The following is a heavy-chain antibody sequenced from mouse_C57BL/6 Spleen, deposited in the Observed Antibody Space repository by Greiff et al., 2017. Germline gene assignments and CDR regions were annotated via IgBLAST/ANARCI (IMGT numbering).Heavy chain of an antibody. CDR3: TRCYDYDGAAWFAY. Sequence: QVQLKQSGAELVRPGASVTLSCKASGYTFTDYEMHWVKQTPVHGLEWIGAIDPETGGTAYNQKFKGKAILTADKSSSTAYMELRSLTSEDSAVYYCTRCYDYDGAAWFAYWGQGTLVTVSA. CDR1: GYTFTDYE. D-gene: IGHD2-4*01. J-gene: IGHJ3*01. V-gene: IGHV1-15*01. CDR2: IDPETGGT.